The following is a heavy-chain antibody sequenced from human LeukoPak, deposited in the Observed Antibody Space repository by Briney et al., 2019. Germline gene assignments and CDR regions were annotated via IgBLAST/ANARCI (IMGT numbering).Heavy chain of an antibody. CDR2: IKQDGSEK. CDR1: GFTFSNYW. Sequence: PGGSLRLSCAASGFTFSNYWMSWVRQAPGKGLKWVANIKQDGSEKYYVSSVKGRFTISRDNAKNTLSLQMNSLRDDDTGVYYCVREPTGALKFDLWGRGTLVTVSS. CDR3: VREPTGALKFDL. V-gene: IGHV3-7*01. D-gene: IGHD7-27*01. J-gene: IGHJ2*01.